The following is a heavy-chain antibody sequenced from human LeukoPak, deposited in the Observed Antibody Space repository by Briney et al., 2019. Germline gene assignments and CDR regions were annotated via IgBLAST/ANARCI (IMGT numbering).Heavy chain of an antibody. Sequence: ASVKVSCKASGYTFTSYYMHWVRQAPGQGLEWMGRINPNSGGTNYAQKFQGRVTMTTDTSISTAYMELSRLRSDDTAVYYCARNRWFGELGSYYFDYWGQGTLVTVSS. V-gene: IGHV1-2*06. J-gene: IGHJ4*02. CDR1: GYTFTSYY. CDR3: ARNRWFGELGSYYFDY. D-gene: IGHD3-10*01. CDR2: INPNSGGT.